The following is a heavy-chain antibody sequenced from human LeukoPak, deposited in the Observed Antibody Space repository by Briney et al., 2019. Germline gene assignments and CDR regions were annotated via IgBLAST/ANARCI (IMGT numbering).Heavy chain of an antibody. CDR1: GFTFGSYA. CDR3: AKDRDPGYSSSWCDY. V-gene: IGHV3-23*01. CDR2: ISGSAGST. J-gene: IGHJ4*02. Sequence: PGGSLRLSCAASGFTFGSYAMSWVRQAPGKGLEWVSGISGSAGSTHYADSVKGRFTISRDNSKNTLYLQVNSLRAEDTALYYCAKDRDPGYSSSWCDYWGQGTLVTVSS. D-gene: IGHD6-13*01.